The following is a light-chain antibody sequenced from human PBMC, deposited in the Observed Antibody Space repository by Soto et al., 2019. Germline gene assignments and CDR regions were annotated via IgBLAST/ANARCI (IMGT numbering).Light chain of an antibody. CDR1: QSIASSF. CDR2: GAS. CDR3: QQRWT. J-gene: IGKJ1*01. V-gene: IGKV3-20*01. Sequence: IVLTQSPGTVSLSPGDRATLSCRANQSIASSFLSWYQQKPGQAPRLLIYGASTRATGIPDRFSGSGSGKDFTLTISRLEPEDVAVYYCQQRWTFGQGTKVEIK.